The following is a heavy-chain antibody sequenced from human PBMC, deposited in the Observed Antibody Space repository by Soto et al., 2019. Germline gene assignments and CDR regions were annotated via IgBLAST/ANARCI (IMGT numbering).Heavy chain of an antibody. Sequence: QVHLEESGPGLVKPSETLSLTCSVSGGSLSFNYWSWIRQVPGKGVEWIGYIFYSGNTNYNPSLKSRVTISVDTSKNHFSLNLCALTAANTAVYYCVRGRSNFDFWGQGTLVTVSS. CDR3: VRGRSNFDF. CDR1: GGSLSFNY. CDR2: IFYSGNT. J-gene: IGHJ4*02. V-gene: IGHV4-59*01.